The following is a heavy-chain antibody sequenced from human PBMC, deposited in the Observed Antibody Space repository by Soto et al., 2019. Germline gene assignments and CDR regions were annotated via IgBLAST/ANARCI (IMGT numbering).Heavy chain of an antibody. CDR3: ARTPLYSGSYPFDH. CDR2: ISAFNGNT. CDR1: GYTFTSFG. V-gene: IGHV1-18*04. D-gene: IGHD1-26*01. J-gene: IGHJ4*02. Sequence: ASVKVSCKASGYTFTSFGISWVRQAPGQGLEWMGWISAFNGNTNYAQKLQGRVTMTTDTSTSTAFMELRSLSSDDTAVYYCARTPLYSGSYPFDHWGQGTLVTVS.